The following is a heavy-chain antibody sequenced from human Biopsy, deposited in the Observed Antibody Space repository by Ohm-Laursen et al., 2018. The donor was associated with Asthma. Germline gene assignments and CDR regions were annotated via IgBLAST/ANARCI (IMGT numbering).Heavy chain of an antibody. CDR2: IYSGGIS. CDR1: GFAVSRDY. D-gene: IGHD3-22*01. J-gene: IGHJ4*02. CDR3: ARGDSSNWSHYYFDY. Sequence: SLRLSCTASGFAVSRDYMFWVRQAPGKGLEWVSVIYSGGISHTADSARGRFTISRDYSKNTLYLQMHSLRAEDTADYYCARGDSSNWSHYYFDYWGQGTLVTVSS. V-gene: IGHV3-53*01.